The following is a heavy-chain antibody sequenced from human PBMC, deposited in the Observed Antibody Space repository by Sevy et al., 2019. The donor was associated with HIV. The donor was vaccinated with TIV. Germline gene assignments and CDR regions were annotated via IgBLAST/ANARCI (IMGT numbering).Heavy chain of an antibody. CDR2: FDPEDEET. Sequence: ASVKVSCKVSGYTLTKLAMHWVRQGPGKGLEWMGSFDPEDEETIYAQKFQGRVTMTEATSPETAYMELSSLRSEDTAVYYCATTKDYYESSGDPFDYWGQGTLVTVSS. CDR3: ATTKDYYESSGDPFDY. J-gene: IGHJ4*02. CDR1: GYTLTKLA. V-gene: IGHV1-24*01. D-gene: IGHD3-22*01.